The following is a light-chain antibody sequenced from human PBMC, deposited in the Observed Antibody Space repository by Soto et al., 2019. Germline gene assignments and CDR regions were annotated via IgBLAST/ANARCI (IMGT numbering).Light chain of an antibody. CDR1: QSVSSSY. Sequence: EIVLTRSPGTLSLSPGERATLSCRASQSVSSSYLAWYQQKPGQAPRLLIYGASSRATGIPDRFSGSGSGTDFTLSISRLEPEDFAVYYCQQYGSSPRTFGQGTQLEIK. CDR3: QQYGSSPRT. J-gene: IGKJ2*01. V-gene: IGKV3-20*01. CDR2: GAS.